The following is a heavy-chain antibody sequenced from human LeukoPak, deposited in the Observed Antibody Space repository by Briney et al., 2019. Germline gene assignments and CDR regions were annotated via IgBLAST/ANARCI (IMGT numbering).Heavy chain of an antibody. CDR1: GFTFNTYT. Sequence: GGSLRLSCAASGFTFNTYTMNWVRQAPGKGLEWVSSITASSTAIYSADSVKGRFTISRDNAKNSLYLQMNSLRVEDTALYYCTKSQVGALAYFDYWGQGTLVTVAS. V-gene: IGHV3-21*04. CDR2: ITASSTAI. CDR3: TKSQVGALAYFDY. J-gene: IGHJ4*02. D-gene: IGHD1-26*01.